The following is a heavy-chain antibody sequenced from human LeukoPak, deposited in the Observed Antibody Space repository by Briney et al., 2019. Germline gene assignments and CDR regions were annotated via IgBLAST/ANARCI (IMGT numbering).Heavy chain of an antibody. CDR1: GLTFSSSW. Sequence: GGSLRLSCAVSGLTFSSSWMDWVRQAPGKGLEWVASINPDGNKKYSADSVKGRFTISRDNSKNTLYLQMNSLRAEDTAVYYCAREPSTPPYYYYGMDVWGQGTTVTVSS. CDR2: INPDGNKK. D-gene: IGHD4-11*01. J-gene: IGHJ6*02. V-gene: IGHV3-7*03. CDR3: AREPSTPPYYYYGMDV.